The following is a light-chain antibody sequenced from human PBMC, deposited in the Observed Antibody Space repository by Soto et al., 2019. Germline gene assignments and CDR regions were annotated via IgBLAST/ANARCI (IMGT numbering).Light chain of an antibody. CDR3: QQYYNWPRT. V-gene: IGKV3-20*01. CDR2: GAS. CDR1: QSVSSSY. Sequence: EIVLTQSPGTLSLSPGERATLSCRASQSVSSSYLAWYQQKPGQAPRLLIYGASTRATGIPDRFSGSGSGTEFTLTISSLQSEDCAVYYCQQYYNWPRTFGQGTRLEI. J-gene: IGKJ5*01.